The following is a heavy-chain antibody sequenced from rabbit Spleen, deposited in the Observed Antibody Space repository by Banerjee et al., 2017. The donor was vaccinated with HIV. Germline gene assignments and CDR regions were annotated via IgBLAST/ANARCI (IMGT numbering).Heavy chain of an antibody. J-gene: IGHJ4*01. CDR2: IYVDSGNS. CDR1: GFSFSSGYW. Sequence: QEQLEESGGDLVKPEGSLTLTCTASGFSFSSGYWICWVRQAPGKGLEWIACIYVDSGNSYYASWAKGRFTLSKTSSTTVTLQMTSLTAADTATYFCARDAGTGDYIDVYFSLGGPGTLVTVS. V-gene: IGHV1S45*01. D-gene: IGHD8-1*01. CDR3: ARDAGTGDYIDVYFSL.